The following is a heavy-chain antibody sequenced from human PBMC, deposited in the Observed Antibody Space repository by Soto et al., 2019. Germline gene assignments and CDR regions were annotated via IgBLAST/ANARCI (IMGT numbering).Heavy chain of an antibody. CDR2: INIDGSST. J-gene: IGHJ4*02. D-gene: IGHD5-12*01. CDR3: ARGRDGYNFVGEC. CDR1: GFTLSSYW. V-gene: IGHV3-74*01. Sequence: EVQLVESGGGLVQPGGSLRLSCVASGFTLSSYWMHWVRQAPGKGLVWVSRINIDGSSTSYADSVKGRFTISRDNPKNTLYLQVNSRRAEDTAVYSFARGRDGYNFVGECWGQGTMVTVSS.